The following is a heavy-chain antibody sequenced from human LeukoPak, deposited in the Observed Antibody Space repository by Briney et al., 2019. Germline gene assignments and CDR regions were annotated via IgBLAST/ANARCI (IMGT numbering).Heavy chain of an antibody. Sequence: GGSLRLSCAASGFTFRSHDMSWVRQAPGKGLEWVSGISASGGSTFYADSVKGRFTISRDNSKNTLYLQMNSLRAEDTAVYYCAKRVSGSGWYGTFDYWGQGTLVTVSS. V-gene: IGHV3-23*01. CDR3: AKRVSGSGWYGTFDY. CDR1: GFTFRSHD. D-gene: IGHD6-19*01. CDR2: ISASGGST. J-gene: IGHJ4*02.